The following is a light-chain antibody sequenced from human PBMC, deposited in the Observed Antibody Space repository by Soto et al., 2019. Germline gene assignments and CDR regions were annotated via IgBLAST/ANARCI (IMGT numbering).Light chain of an antibody. CDR2: EVS. CDR1: SRDVGGYNY. Sequence: QSALTQPHSASGSPGQSVTISCTGTSRDVGGYNYVSWYQQHPGKAPKLMIYEVSTRPSGGPDRFSGPKSDNTASLTVSGLQAEDEADYYCSSYAGSNNFVFGTGTKVTVL. J-gene: IGLJ1*01. V-gene: IGLV2-8*01. CDR3: SSYAGSNNFV.